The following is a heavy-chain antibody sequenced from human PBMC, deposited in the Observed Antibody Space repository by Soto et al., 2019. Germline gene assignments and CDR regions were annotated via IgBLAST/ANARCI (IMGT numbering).Heavy chain of an antibody. CDR2: INHSGST. V-gene: IGHV4-34*01. J-gene: IGHJ4*02. D-gene: IGHD5-12*01. CDR3: ARVPGYSGYDDRLDY. CDR1: GGSFSGYY. Sequence: SETLSLTCAVYGGSFSGYYWSWIRQPPGKGLEWIGEINHSGSTNYNPSLKSRVTISVDTSKNQFPLKLSSVTAADTAVYYCARVPGYSGYDDRLDYWGQGTLVTVSS.